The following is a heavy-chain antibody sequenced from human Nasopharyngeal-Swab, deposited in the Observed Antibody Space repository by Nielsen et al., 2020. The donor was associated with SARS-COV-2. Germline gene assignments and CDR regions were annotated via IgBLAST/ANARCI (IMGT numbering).Heavy chain of an antibody. CDR3: ARGSGSYKEILFDY. D-gene: IGHD1-26*01. CDR2: ISYDGSNK. CDR1: GFTFSSYG. J-gene: IGHJ4*02. V-gene: IGHV3-30*03. Sequence: GGSLRLSCAASGFTFSSYGMHWVRQAPGKGLEWVAVISYDGSNKYYADSVKGRFTISRDNSKNTLYLQMNSLRAEDTAVYHCARGSGSYKEILFDYWGQGTLVTVSS.